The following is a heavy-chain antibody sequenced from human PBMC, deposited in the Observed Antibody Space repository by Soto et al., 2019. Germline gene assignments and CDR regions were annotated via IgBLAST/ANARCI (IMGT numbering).Heavy chain of an antibody. D-gene: IGHD4-4*01. CDR1: DDSISSGGFY. V-gene: IGHV4-31*03. Sequence: SETLSLTCTVSDDSISSGGFYWSWIRLHPGKGLEWIGYIYYSGTTYYNPSLQSRVTISVDTSQNQFSLKLTSVTAADTAVYFCARALYSNYGTKLHYVDYWGQGTQVT. CDR3: ARALYSNYGTKLHYVDY. CDR2: IYYSGTT. J-gene: IGHJ4*02.